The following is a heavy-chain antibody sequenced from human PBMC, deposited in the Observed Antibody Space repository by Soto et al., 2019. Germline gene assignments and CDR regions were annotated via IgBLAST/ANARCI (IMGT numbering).Heavy chain of an antibody. J-gene: IGHJ4*02. CDR3: ARGLLAYCGGDCALFDS. Sequence: SETLSLTCTVSGRSISSVNYYWSWIRQPPGKGLEWIGHIHHSGGTSYNPSLKSLVAISVDTSKNQFSLKVDSVTAADTAVYYCARGLLAYCGGDCALFDSWGQGIMVTVSS. D-gene: IGHD2-21*02. V-gene: IGHV4-61*01. CDR2: IHHSGGT. CDR1: GRSISSVNYY.